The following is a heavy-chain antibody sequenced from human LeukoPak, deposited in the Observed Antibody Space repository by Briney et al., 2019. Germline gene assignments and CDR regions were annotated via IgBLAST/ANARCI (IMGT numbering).Heavy chain of an antibody. CDR1: GFTFRTYD. V-gene: IGHV3-23*01. J-gene: IGHJ3*02. Sequence: GGSLRLSCAASGFTFRTYDMSWVRQAPGKGLEWVSTISASGGTTYYADSVKSRFTISRDNSKSTLFLRMNSLRAEDTAVYYCARSGGITGLGAFDIWGQGTMVTVSS. CDR2: ISASGGTT. D-gene: IGHD1-14*01. CDR3: ARSGGITGLGAFDI.